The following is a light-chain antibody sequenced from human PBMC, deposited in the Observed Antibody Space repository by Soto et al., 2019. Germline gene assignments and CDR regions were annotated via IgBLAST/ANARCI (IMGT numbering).Light chain of an antibody. V-gene: IGKV3-15*01. CDR2: DAS. Sequence: ILMTHSPATLSVSPGERATLSCMASQSVSNNLAWYQQKPGQAPRLLIYDASTRATGIPARFSGSGSGTEFTLTIRGLQSEDFPVYYWQQYHNWPPWTVGKGNKVQIK. CDR1: QSVSNN. CDR3: QQYHNWPPWT. J-gene: IGKJ1*01.